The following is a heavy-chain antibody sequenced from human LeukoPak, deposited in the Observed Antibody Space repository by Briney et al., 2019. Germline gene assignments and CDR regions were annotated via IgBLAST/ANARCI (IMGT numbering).Heavy chain of an antibody. CDR3: ARSGDTAMVDDAFDI. D-gene: IGHD5-18*01. CDR2: IIPILGIA. V-gene: IGHV1-69*04. CDR1: GGTFSSYA. J-gene: IGHJ3*02. Sequence: ASVKVSCKASGGTFSSYAISWVRQAPGQGLEWMGRIIPILGIANYAQKFQGRVTITADKSTSTAYMELSSLRSEDTAVYYCARSGDTAMVDDAFDIWGQGTMVTVSS.